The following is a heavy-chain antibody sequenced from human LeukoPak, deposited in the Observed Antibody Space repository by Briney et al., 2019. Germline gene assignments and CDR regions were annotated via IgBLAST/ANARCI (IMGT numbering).Heavy chain of an antibody. CDR3: AGRGTSSSFDYYYYMDV. J-gene: IGHJ6*03. D-gene: IGHD6-6*01. CDR1: GYSFTSYW. V-gene: IGHV5-51*01. Sequence: AGESLKISCKGSGYSFTSYWIGWVRQMPGKGLEWIGIIYPGDSDTRYSPSFQGQVTISADKSISSAYLQWSSLKASGTAMYYCAGRGTSSSFDYYYYMDVWGKGTTVTVSS. CDR2: IYPGDSDT.